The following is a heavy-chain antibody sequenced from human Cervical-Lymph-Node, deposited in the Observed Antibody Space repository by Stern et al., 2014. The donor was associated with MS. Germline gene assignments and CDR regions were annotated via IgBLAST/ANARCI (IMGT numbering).Heavy chain of an antibody. D-gene: IGHD2/OR15-2a*01. V-gene: IGHV3-53*01. CDR2: LYSGGSP. Sequence: EVQLEESGGGLMQPGGALRLSCAVSGLTVSNNYMTWVRQVPGKGLEWVSVLYSGGSPYYADSVKGRFTISRDNTKNTLSLQMNSLRAEDTALYYCARVVREGALDVWGQGTMVTVSS. CDR1: GLTVSNNY. J-gene: IGHJ3*01. CDR3: ARVVREGALDV.